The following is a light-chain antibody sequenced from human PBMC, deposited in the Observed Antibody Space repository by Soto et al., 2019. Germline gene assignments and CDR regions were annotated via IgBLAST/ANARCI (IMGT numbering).Light chain of an antibody. CDR3: QSYDSSLSALYV. V-gene: IGLV1-40*01. CDR2: VNS. CDR1: STNIGAGYD. Sequence: QSVLTQPPSVSGAPGQRVTISCTGSSTNIGAGYDVHWYQQLPGTAPKLLIYVNSNRPSGVPDRFSGSKSGTSASLAITGLQAEDEADYDCQSYDSSLSALYVFGTGTKLTVL. J-gene: IGLJ1*01.